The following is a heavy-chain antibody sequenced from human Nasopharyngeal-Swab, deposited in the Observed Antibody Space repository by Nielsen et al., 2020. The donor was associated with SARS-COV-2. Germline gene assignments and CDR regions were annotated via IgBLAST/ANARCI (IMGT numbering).Heavy chain of an antibody. Sequence: GGSLKISWEGSGSSFTSYWISWVRQMPGKGLEWMGRIDPSDSYTNYSPSFQVHVTISADKSISTAYLQWSSLKASDTAMYYCARRAYCSGGSCYSPYYYYMDVWGKGTTVTVSS. J-gene: IGHJ6*03. CDR3: ARRAYCSGGSCYSPYYYYMDV. V-gene: IGHV5-10-1*01. D-gene: IGHD2-15*01. CDR1: GSSFTSYW. CDR2: IDPSDSYT.